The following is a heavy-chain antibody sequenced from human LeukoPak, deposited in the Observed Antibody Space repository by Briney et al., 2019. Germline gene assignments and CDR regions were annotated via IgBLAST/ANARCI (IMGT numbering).Heavy chain of an antibody. V-gene: IGHV3-48*03. J-gene: IGHJ3*01. Sequence: GGSLRLSCAPSGFTISSYEMNWVRHAQGRGQERVSYISSNGYIIKYADPVQRPFTISRDSSKNSLFLQMNSLRGEYTAVYYCARDRADGGSGGDPFDVRGQGTMVTVSS. CDR1: GFTISSYE. D-gene: IGHD3-10*01. CDR3: ARDRADGGSGGDPFDV. CDR2: ISSNGYII.